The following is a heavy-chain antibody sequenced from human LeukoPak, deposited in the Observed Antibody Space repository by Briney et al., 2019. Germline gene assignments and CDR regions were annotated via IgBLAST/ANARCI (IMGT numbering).Heavy chain of an antibody. V-gene: IGHV4-61*01. J-gene: IGHJ6*03. D-gene: IGHD3-22*01. CDR1: GYSISSGYY. CDR3: ARLGYYYDSSGYFPAQGYMDV. CDR2: IYYSGST. Sequence: SETLSLTCTVSGYSISSGYYWGWIRQPPGKGLEWIGYIYYSGSTNYNPSLKSRVTISVDTSKNQFSLKLSSVTAADTAVYYCARLGYYYDSSGYFPAQGYMDVWGKGTTVTVSS.